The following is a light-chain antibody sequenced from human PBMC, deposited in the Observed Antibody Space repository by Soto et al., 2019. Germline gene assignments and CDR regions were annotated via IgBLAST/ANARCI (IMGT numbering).Light chain of an antibody. CDR1: ERLSSVY. CDR2: GAS. Sequence: EIVLTQTPGTLSLSPGERATLSCRASERLSSVYLAWYQQRPGQPPRLLIYGASNTATGIPDRFSGSGCRTDFSRIINRLQPGDVAIYYCARYGCWPRITVGQGTRRDIK. J-gene: IGKJ5*01. CDR3: ARYGCWPRIT. V-gene: IGKV3-20*01.